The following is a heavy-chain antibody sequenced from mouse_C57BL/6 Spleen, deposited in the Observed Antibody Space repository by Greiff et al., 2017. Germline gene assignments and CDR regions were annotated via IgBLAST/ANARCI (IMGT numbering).Heavy chain of an antibody. D-gene: IGHD1-1*01. Sequence: EVQVVESGGGLVKPGGSLKLSCAASGFTFSSYAMSWVRQTPEKRLEWVATISDGGSYTYYPDNVKGRFTISRDNAKNNLYLQMSHLKSEDTAMYYCALRGSSPYWYFDVWGTGTTVTVSS. V-gene: IGHV5-4*01. CDR1: GFTFSSYA. CDR3: ALRGSSPYWYFDV. CDR2: ISDGGSYT. J-gene: IGHJ1*03.